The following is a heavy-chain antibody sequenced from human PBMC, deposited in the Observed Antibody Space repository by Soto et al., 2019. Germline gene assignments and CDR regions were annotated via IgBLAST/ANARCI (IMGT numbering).Heavy chain of an antibody. Sequence: PGGSLRLSCAASGFTFSRYSMNWVLQAPGKGLEWVSSISSSSSYIYYADSVKGRFTISRDNAKNSLYLQMNSLRAEDTAVYYCVCYSDSGSLDALDFSGRGTMVTGSS. D-gene: IGHD6-25*01. J-gene: IGHJ3*01. CDR1: GFTFSRYS. CDR2: ISSSSSYI. CDR3: VCYSDSGSLDALDF. V-gene: IGHV3-21*01.